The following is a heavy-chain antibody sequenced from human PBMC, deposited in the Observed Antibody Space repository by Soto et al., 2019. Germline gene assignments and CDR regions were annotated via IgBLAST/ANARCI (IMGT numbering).Heavy chain of an antibody. CDR3: ARESWHIVVVTAINYYYYGMDV. CDR2: IIPIFGTA. J-gene: IGHJ6*02. CDR1: GGTFSSYA. D-gene: IGHD2-21*02. V-gene: IGHV1-69*13. Sequence: SVKVSCKASGGTFSSYAISWVRQAPGQGLEWMGGIIPIFGTANYAQKFQGRVTITADESTSTAYMELSSLRSEDTAVYYCARESWHIVVVTAINYYYYGMDVWGQGTTVTVSS.